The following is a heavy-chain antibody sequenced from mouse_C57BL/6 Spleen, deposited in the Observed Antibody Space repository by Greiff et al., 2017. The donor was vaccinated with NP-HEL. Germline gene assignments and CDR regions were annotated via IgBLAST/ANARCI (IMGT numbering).Heavy chain of an antibody. CDR1: GYAFSSYW. Sequence: QVQLQQSGAELVKPGASVKISCKASGYAFSSYWMNWVKQRPGKGLEWIGQIYPGDGDTNYNGKFKGKATLTADKSSSTAYMQLSSLTSEDSAVYFCARDNRGALYYAMDYWGQGTSVTVSS. CDR2: IYPGDGDT. V-gene: IGHV1-80*01. D-gene: IGHD6-1*01. CDR3: ARDNRGALYYAMDY. J-gene: IGHJ4*01.